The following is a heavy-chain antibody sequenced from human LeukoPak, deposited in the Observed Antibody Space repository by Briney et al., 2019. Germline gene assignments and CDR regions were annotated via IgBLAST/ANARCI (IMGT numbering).Heavy chain of an antibody. CDR1: GFTFDDHG. V-gene: IGHV3-20*04. Sequence: GGALRLSCAAPGFTFDDHGMSWVRQAAGKGLEWVFGIKWDGGRRLYADYVKGGFTISRDNAKNSVYLQMNSLRAEDTALYYCARGSGSSWYFYFDYWGQGTLVTVSS. J-gene: IGHJ4*02. CDR3: ARGSGSSWYFYFDY. D-gene: IGHD6-13*01. CDR2: IKWDGGRR.